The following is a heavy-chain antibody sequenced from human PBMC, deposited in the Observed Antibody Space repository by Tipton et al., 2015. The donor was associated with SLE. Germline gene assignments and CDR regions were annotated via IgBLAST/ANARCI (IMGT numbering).Heavy chain of an antibody. J-gene: IGHJ4*02. Sequence: SLRLSCAASGFTFSNYALNWVRQAPGKGLEWVSSISGSGGSTYYADSVKGRFTISRDNSKNTLYLQMNSLRAEDTAVYYCAKVPQYYYDSSGYLDYWGQGTVVTVSS. V-gene: IGHV3-23*01. D-gene: IGHD3-22*01. CDR3: AKVPQYYYDSSGYLDY. CDR1: GFTFSNYA. CDR2: ISGSGGST.